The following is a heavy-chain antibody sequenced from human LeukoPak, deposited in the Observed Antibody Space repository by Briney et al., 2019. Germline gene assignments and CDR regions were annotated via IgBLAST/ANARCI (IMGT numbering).Heavy chain of an antibody. D-gene: IGHD6-19*01. CDR2: ISSSSSYM. V-gene: IGHV3-21*01. CDR3: GRLAGAGGWGFDY. Sequence: GGSLRLSRAASGFTFSDYSMNWVRRAPGKGLEWVSSISSSSSYMKYAESVRGRFTISRDNAKNSLYLHMSSLRAEDTAVYYGGRLAGAGGWGFDYWGRGPLVTASS. J-gene: IGHJ4*02. CDR1: GFTFSDYS.